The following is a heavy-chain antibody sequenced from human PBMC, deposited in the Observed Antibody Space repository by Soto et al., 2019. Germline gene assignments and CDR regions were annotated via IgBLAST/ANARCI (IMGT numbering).Heavy chain of an antibody. CDR1: GGTFSSYA. CDR3: ASYGSGSYYKGGGGWGMDV. D-gene: IGHD3-10*01. V-gene: IGHV1-69*06. CDR2: IIPIFGTA. J-gene: IGHJ6*02. Sequence: QVQLVQSGAEVKKPGSSVKVSCKASGGTFSSYAISWVRQAPGQGLEWMGGIIPIFGTANYAQKFQGRVTITADKSTSTAYMELSSLRSEDTAVYYCASYGSGSYYKGGGGWGMDVWGQGTTVTVSS.